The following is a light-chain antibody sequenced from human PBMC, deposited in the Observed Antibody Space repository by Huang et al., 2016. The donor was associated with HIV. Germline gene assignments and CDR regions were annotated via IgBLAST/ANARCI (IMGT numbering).Light chain of an antibody. CDR2: GTS. J-gene: IGKJ1*01. CDR1: QSVTSNY. V-gene: IGKV3-20*01. CDR3: QQFATSPWT. Sequence: EIVLTQSPGTLSLSPGERATLSCRASQSVTSNYLAWYQQKPGQAPRLLIYGTSSRATGIPDRFSGSGPGTGFTLTITRLEPEDFAVYYCQQFATSPWTFGQGTKVDIK.